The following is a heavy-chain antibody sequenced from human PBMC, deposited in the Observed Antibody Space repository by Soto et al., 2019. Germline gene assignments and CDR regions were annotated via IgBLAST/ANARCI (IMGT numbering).Heavy chain of an antibody. CDR3: AGSIAARQVTVVPAFDYYGMDV. CDR1: GGTFSSYA. Sequence: QVQLVQSGAEVKKPGSSVKVSCKASGGTFSSYAISWVRQAPGQGLEWMGGIIPIFGTANYAQKFQGRVTITADESTSTAYMELSSLRSEDTAVYYCAGSIAARQVTVVPAFDYYGMDVWGQGTTVTVSS. J-gene: IGHJ6*02. CDR2: IIPIFGTA. V-gene: IGHV1-69*01. D-gene: IGHD6-6*01.